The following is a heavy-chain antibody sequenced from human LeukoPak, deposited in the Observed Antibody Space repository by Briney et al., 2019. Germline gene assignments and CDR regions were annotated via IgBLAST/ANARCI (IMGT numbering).Heavy chain of an antibody. Sequence: GGSLRLSCAASGFTFSSYAMHWVRQAPGKGLEWVSILYTAGSTYYADSVKARFTISRDNSKNTVHLQMNSLRVEDTAVYYCARSKTAPGDAFDIWGQGTMVTVSS. J-gene: IGHJ3*02. CDR2: LYTAGST. CDR1: GFTFSSYA. V-gene: IGHV3-66*01. CDR3: ARSKTAPGDAFDI.